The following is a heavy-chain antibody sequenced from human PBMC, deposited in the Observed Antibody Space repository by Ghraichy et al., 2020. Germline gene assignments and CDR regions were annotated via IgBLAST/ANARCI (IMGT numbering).Heavy chain of an antibody. Sequence: VSSISSSSTFVYYADSVKDRFTISRDNAKNSLLLQMNGLRAEETAVYYCARENCGGDHCNTAHAFDFWGQGIMVTVSS. D-gene: IGHD2-21*01. CDR3: ARENCGGDHCNTAHAFDF. CDR2: ISSSSTFV. J-gene: IGHJ3*01. V-gene: IGHV3-21*04.